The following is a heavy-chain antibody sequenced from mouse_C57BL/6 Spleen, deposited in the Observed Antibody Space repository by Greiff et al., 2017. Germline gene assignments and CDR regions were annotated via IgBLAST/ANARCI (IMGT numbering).Heavy chain of an antibody. V-gene: IGHV1-72*01. J-gene: IGHJ2*01. CDR3: ARGGAYYGSSY. CDR1: GYTFTSYW. Sequence: QVQLQQPGAELVKPGASVKLSCKASGYTFTSYWMHWVKQRPGRGLEWIGRLYPNSGGTKYNEKFKSKATLTADKPASTAYMQLSSLTSEDSADYYCARGGAYYGSSYWGQGTTLTVSS. CDR2: LYPNSGGT. D-gene: IGHD1-1*01.